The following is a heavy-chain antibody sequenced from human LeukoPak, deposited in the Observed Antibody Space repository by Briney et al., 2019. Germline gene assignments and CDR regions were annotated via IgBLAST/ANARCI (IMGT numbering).Heavy chain of an antibody. D-gene: IGHD3-3*01. CDR3: ASAIFGAYYYMDV. CDR2: IIPIFGTA. Sequence: SVKVSCKASGGTFSSYAISWVRQAPGQGLEWMGGIIPIFGTANYAQKFQGRVTITTDESTSTAYMELSSLRSEDTAVCYCASAIFGAYYYMDVWGKGTTVTVSS. V-gene: IGHV1-69*05. J-gene: IGHJ6*03. CDR1: GGTFSSYA.